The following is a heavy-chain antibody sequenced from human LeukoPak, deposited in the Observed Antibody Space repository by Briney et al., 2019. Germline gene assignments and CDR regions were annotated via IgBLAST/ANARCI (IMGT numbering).Heavy chain of an antibody. CDR1: GFTFSSYG. CDR3: AKVGNYYGSGPMDYMDV. CDR2: ISGSGGST. Sequence: GGTLRLSCAASGFTFSSYGMSWVRQAPGKGLEWVSGISGSGGSTYYVDSVKGRFTISRDISKNTLYLQMNSLRAEDTAVYYCAKVGNYYGSGPMDYMDVWGKGTTVTVSS. V-gene: IGHV3-23*01. D-gene: IGHD3-10*01. J-gene: IGHJ6*03.